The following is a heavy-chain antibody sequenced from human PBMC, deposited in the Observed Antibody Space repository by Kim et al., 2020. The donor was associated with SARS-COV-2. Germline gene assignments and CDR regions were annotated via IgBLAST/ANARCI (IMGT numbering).Heavy chain of an antibody. J-gene: IGHJ4*02. CDR3: ARDITYYIY. CDR2: IYKSGST. CDR1: GGSISSYS. D-gene: IGHD3-22*01. Sequence: SETLSLTCTVSGGSISSYSWSWIRQPPGKGLEWIGYIYKSGSTNYNPSLKSRVTISTDTSRNQLSLKLISVTAADTAVYYCARDITYYIYWGQGTLVTVS. V-gene: IGHV4-4*08.